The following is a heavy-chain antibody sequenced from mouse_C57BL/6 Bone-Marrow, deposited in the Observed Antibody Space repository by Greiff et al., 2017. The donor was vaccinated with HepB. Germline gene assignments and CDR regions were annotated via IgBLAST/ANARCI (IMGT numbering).Heavy chain of an antibody. Sequence: ESGPGLVKPSQSLSLTCSVTGYSITSGYYWNWIRQFPGNKLEWMGYISYDGSNNYNPSLKNRISITRDTSKNQFFLKLNSVTTEDTATYYCARGGGYYGSSYNYWGQGTTLTVSS. CDR1: GYSITSGYY. CDR2: ISYDGSN. D-gene: IGHD1-1*01. CDR3: ARGGGYYGSSYNY. J-gene: IGHJ2*01. V-gene: IGHV3-6*01.